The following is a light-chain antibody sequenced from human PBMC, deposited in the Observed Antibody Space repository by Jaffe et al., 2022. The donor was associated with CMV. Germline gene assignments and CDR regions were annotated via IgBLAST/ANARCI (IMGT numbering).Light chain of an antibody. J-gene: IGKJ3*01. V-gene: IGKV3-20*01. CDR1: QSVSSNY. CDR2: GAS. Sequence: EIVLTQSPGTLSLSPGERATLSCRASQSVSSNYLAWYQQKPGQAPRLLIYGASSRATGIPDRFSGSGSGTDFTLTINRLEPEDFAVYYCQQYGNSPLTFGPGTKVDIK. CDR3: QQYGNSPLT.